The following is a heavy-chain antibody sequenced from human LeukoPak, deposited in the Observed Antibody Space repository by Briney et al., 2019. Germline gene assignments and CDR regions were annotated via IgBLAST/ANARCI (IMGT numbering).Heavy chain of an antibody. CDR1: GFTFGDYA. V-gene: IGHV3-49*04. D-gene: IGHD4-11*01. Sequence: GGSLRLSCTTSGFTFGDYAMTWVRQAPGKGLGWVGFIRIKPYGGTAEYAASMEGRFTTSRDDSKSIAYLQMNSLKTEDTAVYYCSRFTYSSLYSYYYKDVWGKGTTVTVSS. CDR2: IRIKPYGGTA. J-gene: IGHJ6*03. CDR3: SRFTYSSLYSYYYKDV.